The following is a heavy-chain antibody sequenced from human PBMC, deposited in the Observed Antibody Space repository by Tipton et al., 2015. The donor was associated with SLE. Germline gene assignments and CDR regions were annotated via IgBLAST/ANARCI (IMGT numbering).Heavy chain of an antibody. D-gene: IGHD2-21*02. CDR2: ISSSSSYI. Sequence: SLRLSCAASGFTFSSYSMNWVRQAPGKGLEWVSSISSSSSYIYYADSVKGRFTISRDNAKNSLYLQMNSLRTEDTAVYYCARDAQTMVVTAIYYYYGMDVWGQGTTVTVSS. V-gene: IGHV3-21*01. CDR1: GFTFSSYS. CDR3: ARDAQTMVVTAIYYYYGMDV. J-gene: IGHJ6*02.